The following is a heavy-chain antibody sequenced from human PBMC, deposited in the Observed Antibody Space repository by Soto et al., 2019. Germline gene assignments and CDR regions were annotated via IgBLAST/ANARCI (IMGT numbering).Heavy chain of an antibody. Sequence: ASVKVSCKASGYTFTSTGISWVRQAPGQGPEWMGWISGFNDKTNYAQKFQGRVTMTADTSTTTAYMEMRSLTSDDTAVYYCARDLDGSGSYYTDYWGQGTLVTVSS. D-gene: IGHD3-10*01. CDR1: GYTFTSTG. CDR2: ISGFNDKT. J-gene: IGHJ4*02. CDR3: ARDLDGSGSYYTDY. V-gene: IGHV1-18*01.